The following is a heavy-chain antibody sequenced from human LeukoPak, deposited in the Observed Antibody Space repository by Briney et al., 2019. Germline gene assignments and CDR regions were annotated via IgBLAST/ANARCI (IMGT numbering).Heavy chain of an antibody. Sequence: GASVKVSCKASGYTFTSYAISWVRQATGQGLEWMGGIIPNCGTAGYAQKFQGRVTITANNSISTAYMELSSLRSEDTAVYYCARTYDDILPGYYHFDYWGQGTLVTVSS. V-gene: IGHV1-69*06. D-gene: IGHD3-9*01. CDR3: ARTYDDILPGYYHFDY. CDR2: IIPNCGTA. J-gene: IGHJ4*02. CDR1: GYTFTSYA.